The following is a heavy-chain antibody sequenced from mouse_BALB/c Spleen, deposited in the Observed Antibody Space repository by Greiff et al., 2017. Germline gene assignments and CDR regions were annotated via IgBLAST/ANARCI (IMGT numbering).Heavy chain of an antibody. CDR3: ARDTLRRSGDWFAY. Sequence: EVKLMESGGGLVQPGGSLRLSCATSGFTFTDYYMSWVRQPPGKALEWLGFIRNKANGYTTEYSASVKGRFTISRDNSQSILYLQMNTLRDEDSATYYCARDTLRRSGDWFAYWGQGTLVTVSA. CDR2: IRNKANGYTT. CDR1: GFTFTDYY. J-gene: IGHJ3*01. V-gene: IGHV7-3*02. D-gene: IGHD3-1*01.